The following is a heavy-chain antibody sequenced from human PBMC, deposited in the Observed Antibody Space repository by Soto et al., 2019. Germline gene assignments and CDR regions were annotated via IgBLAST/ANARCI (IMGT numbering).Heavy chain of an antibody. CDR3: ARDLYCSGGSCPT. V-gene: IGHV1-69*06. D-gene: IGHD2-15*01. CDR2: IIPIFGTA. CDR1: GGTFSSYA. Sequence: EASVKVSCKASGGTFSSYAISWVRQAPGQELEWMGGIIPIFGTANYAQKFQGRVTITADKSTSTAYMELSSLRSEDTAVYYCARDLYCSGGSCPTWGQGTLVTVSS. J-gene: IGHJ5*02.